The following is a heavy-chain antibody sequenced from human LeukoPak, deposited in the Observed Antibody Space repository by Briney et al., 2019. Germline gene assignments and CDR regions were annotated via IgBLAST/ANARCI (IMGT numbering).Heavy chain of an antibody. J-gene: IGHJ4*02. Sequence: GASVKVSCKASGYTFTSYGISWARQAPGQGLEWMGWISAYNGNTNYAQKFQGRVTMTRDMSTSTVYMELSSLRSEDTAVYYCARAGAYCGGDCYPALDYWGQGTLVTVSS. CDR1: GYTFTSYG. D-gene: IGHD2-21*02. CDR3: ARAGAYCGGDCYPALDY. CDR2: ISAYNGNT. V-gene: IGHV1-18*01.